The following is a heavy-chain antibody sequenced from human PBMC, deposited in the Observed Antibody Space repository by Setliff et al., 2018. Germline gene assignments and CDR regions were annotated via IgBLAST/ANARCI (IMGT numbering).Heavy chain of an antibody. D-gene: IGHD6-19*01. CDR3: AKDSLSGWSAVDY. CDR2: VSFDGKNK. J-gene: IGHJ4*02. Sequence: SCGASGFIFSNFGMHWVRQAPGKGLEWVAAVSFDGKNKYYEDSVKGRFTISRDDSKNTLYLQMNSLRPEDTAVYYCAKDSLSGWSAVDYWGQGTLVTVSS. CDR1: GFIFSNFG. V-gene: IGHV3-30*18.